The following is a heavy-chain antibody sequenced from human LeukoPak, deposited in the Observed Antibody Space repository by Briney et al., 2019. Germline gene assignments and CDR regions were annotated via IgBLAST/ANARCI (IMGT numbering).Heavy chain of an antibody. CDR1: GFTFSSYA. V-gene: IGHV3-23*01. CDR2: ISGSGGST. J-gene: IGHJ3*02. CDR3: AKDRLPYYYDSSGSDAFDI. Sequence: GGSLRLSCAASGFTFSSYAMSWVRQAPGKGLEWVSAISGSGGSTYYADSVKGRFTISSDNSKSTVYLQMNSLRAEDTAVYYCAKDRLPYYYDSSGSDAFDIWGHGTMVTVSS. D-gene: IGHD3-22*01.